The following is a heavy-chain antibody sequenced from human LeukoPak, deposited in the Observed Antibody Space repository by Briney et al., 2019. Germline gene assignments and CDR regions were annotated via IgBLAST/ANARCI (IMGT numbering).Heavy chain of an antibody. J-gene: IGHJ3*02. V-gene: IGHV3-30*02. Sequence: PGGSLRLSCAASGFTFSSYGMHWVRQAPGKGLEWVAFIRYDGSNKYYADSVKGRFTISRDNSKNTLYLQMNSLRAEDTAVYYCAKGTGYYYDSLNAFDIWGQGTMVTVSS. CDR2: IRYDGSNK. CDR3: AKGTGYYYDSLNAFDI. CDR1: GFTFSSYG. D-gene: IGHD3-22*01.